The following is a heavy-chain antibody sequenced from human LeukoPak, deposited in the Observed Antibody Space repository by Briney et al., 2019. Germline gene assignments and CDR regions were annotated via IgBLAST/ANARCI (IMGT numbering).Heavy chain of an antibody. CDR2: IYYSGGS. D-gene: IGHD1-26*01. J-gene: IGHJ4*02. V-gene: IGHV4-39*01. CDR3: GRHRVGTNLHFDY. CDR1: GGSISSSTYY. Sequence: SETLSLTCTVSGGSISSSTYYWGWIRQPPGKGLEWIGSIYYSGGSYYNPSLKSRVTISVDTSKNQFSLRLSSVTAADTAVFFCGRHRVGTNLHFDYWGREPLSPSPQ.